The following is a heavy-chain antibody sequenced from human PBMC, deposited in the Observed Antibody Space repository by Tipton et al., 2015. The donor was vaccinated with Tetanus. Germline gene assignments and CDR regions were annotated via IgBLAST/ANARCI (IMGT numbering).Heavy chain of an antibody. D-gene: IGHD1-1*01. CDR1: GGSFSGNY. J-gene: IGHJ4*02. CDR2: INHRGGT. CDR3: ARANNEFPKKGPFDS. V-gene: IGHV4-34*01. Sequence: TLSLTCGVSGGSFSGNYWSWVRQAPGKGLEWIGEINHRGGTMYNPSLKSRVTLSIDRSKNQFSLRLTSVTAADTAVYYCARANNEFPKKGPFDSWGQGSLVIVSS.